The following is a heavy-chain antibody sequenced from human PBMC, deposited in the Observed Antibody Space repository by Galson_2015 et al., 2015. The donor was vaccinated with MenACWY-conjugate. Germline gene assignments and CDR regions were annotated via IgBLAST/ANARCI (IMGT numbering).Heavy chain of an antibody. CDR3: AKDRGVRGVSWFDP. CDR1: GFTFSSYA. V-gene: IGHV3-23*01. Sequence: SLRLSCAASGFTFSSYAMSWVRQAPGKGLEWVSAISGSGGSTYYADSVKGRFSICRDNSKNTLYLQMNSLRAEDTAVYDCAKDRGVRGVSWFDPWGQGTLVTVSS. CDR2: ISGSGGST. D-gene: IGHD3-10*01. J-gene: IGHJ5*02.